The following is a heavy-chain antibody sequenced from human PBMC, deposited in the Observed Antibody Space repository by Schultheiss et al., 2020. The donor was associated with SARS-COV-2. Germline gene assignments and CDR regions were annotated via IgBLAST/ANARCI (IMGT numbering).Heavy chain of an antibody. CDR2: INHSGTT. D-gene: IGHD1-26*01. V-gene: IGHV4-34*01. CDR1: GGSFRDYY. CDR3: ARVLSGSPFYDYYMDV. J-gene: IGHJ6*03. Sequence: SETLSLTCAVSGGSFRDYYWSWIRQPPGKGLEWVGEINHSGTTNNNPSLNSRVTISADTSKSQFSLRLTSVTAADTAVYYCARVLSGSPFYDYYMDVWGKGTTVTVSS.